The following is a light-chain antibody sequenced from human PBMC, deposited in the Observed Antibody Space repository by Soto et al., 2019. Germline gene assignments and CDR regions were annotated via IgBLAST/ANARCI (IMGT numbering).Light chain of an antibody. CDR1: SSDIASYDY. Sequence: QSALTQPSSLSGSPGQSITVSCIGTSSDIASYDYVSWYQQHPGKVPKLMIYDVSNRPSGVSNRFSGSKSGNTASLTISGLQAEDEADYYWTSFTTADTHVFGTGTKVTVL. V-gene: IGLV2-14*03. CDR2: DVS. CDR3: TSFTTADTHV. J-gene: IGLJ1*01.